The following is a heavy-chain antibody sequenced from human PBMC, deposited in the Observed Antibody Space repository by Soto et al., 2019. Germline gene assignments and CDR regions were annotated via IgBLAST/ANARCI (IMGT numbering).Heavy chain of an antibody. D-gene: IGHD6-19*01. J-gene: IGHJ6*02. CDR3: ARHSTIAVAGIYYYYGMDV. CDR2: IYPGDSVT. V-gene: IGHV5-51*01. CDR1: GYSFTSYW. Sequence: PGESLKISCKGSGYSFTSYWIGWVRQMPGKGLEWMGIIYPGDSVTRYSPSFQGQVTISADKSISTAYLQWSSLKASDTAMYYCARHSTIAVAGIYYYYGMDVWGQGTTVTVSS.